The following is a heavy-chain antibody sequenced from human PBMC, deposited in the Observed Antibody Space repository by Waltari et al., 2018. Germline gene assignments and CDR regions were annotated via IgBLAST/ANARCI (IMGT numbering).Heavy chain of an antibody. D-gene: IGHD6-6*01. J-gene: IGHJ4*02. CDR1: GLTFSSYG. Sequence: QVQLVESGGGVVQPGRSLRLSCAASGLTFSSYGMHWVRQAPGKGLEWVAVIWYDGSNKYYADSVKGRFTISRDNSKNTLYLQMNSLRAEDTAVYYCAKDRGYSSSDGVDYWGQGTLVTVSS. CDR3: AKDRGYSSSDGVDY. V-gene: IGHV3-33*06. CDR2: IWYDGSNK.